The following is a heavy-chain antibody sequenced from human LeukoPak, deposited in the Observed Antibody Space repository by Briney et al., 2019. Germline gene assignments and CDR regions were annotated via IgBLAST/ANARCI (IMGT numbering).Heavy chain of an antibody. J-gene: IGHJ4*01. CDR1: GVSLSTSSYC. Sequence: SETLSLTCTVSGVSLSTSSYCWGWIRQPPGTGLEWVGSISYSGTTYYNPSLKSRGTISVDTSNNQFSLRVTSVSAADTAVYFCARHPSSAWHADYWGHGTLVTVSS. CDR2: ISYSGTT. D-gene: IGHD6-25*01. CDR3: ARHPSSAWHADY. V-gene: IGHV4-39*01.